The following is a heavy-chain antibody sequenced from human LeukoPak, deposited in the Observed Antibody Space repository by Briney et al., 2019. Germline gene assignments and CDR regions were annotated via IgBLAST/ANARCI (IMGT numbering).Heavy chain of an antibody. CDR2: IRSKANSHAT. CDR1: GFTFSGSA. J-gene: IGHJ4*02. CDR3: TRRSQGLYFDY. V-gene: IGHV3-73*01. Sequence: GGSLRLSCAASGFTFSGSAMHWVRQASGKGLEWVGRIRSKANSHATAYAASVKGRFTISRDDSKNTAYAQMNSLKTEDTAVYYCTRRSQGLYFDYWGQGTLVTVSS.